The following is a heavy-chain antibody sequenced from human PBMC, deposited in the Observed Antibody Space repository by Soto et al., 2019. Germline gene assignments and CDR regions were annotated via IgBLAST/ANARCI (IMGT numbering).Heavy chain of an antibody. CDR1: GFTFTRYS. Sequence: GGALRLSCAASGFTFTRYSMNWVRQAPGKGLEWVSSISSTTNYIYYGDSMKGRFTISRDNAKNSLYLEMNSLRAEDTAVYYRARGSEDLTSNFDYWGQGTLVTVSS. V-gene: IGHV3-21*06. CDR2: ISSTTNYI. CDR3: ARGSEDLTSNFDY. J-gene: IGHJ4*02.